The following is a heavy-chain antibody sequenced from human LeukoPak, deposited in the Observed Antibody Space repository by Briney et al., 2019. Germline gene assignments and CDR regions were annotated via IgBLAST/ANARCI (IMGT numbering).Heavy chain of an antibody. D-gene: IGHD3-22*01. J-gene: IGHJ3*02. CDR1: GSSFSIYD. Sequence: GGSLRLSCAASGSSFSIYDMHWVRQAPGKGLEWVTFIRYDGSNKYYADSVKGRFTISRDNSKNTLYLQMNSLRAEDTAVYYCAKEGGGYDSSGSDAFDIWGQGTMVTVSS. CDR2: IRYDGSNK. V-gene: IGHV3-30*02. CDR3: AKEGGGYDSSGSDAFDI.